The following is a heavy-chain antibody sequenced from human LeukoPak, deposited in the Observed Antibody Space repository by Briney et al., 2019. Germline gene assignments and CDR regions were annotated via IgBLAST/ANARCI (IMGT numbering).Heavy chain of an antibody. Sequence: PGGSLRLSCTASGFPLSSYSMNWIRQAPGKGLEWISYISASGSAIYYLDSVKGRVTASRDNARNSLFLQMDSPRAEDTAVYYCVRVKGSYFDYWGPGTLVTVSS. D-gene: IGHD2-15*01. V-gene: IGHV3-48*01. J-gene: IGHJ4*02. CDR3: VRVKGSYFDY. CDR1: GFPLSSYS. CDR2: ISASGSAI.